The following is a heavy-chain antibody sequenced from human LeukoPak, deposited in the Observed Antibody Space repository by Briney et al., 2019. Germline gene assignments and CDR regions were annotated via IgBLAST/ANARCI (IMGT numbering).Heavy chain of an antibody. CDR1: GGSFSGYY. J-gene: IGHJ6*03. D-gene: IGHD6-19*01. CDR3: ARTTIDGYSSGWYDYYYYMDV. CDR2: INHSGST. V-gene: IGHV4-34*01. Sequence: SETLSLTCAVYGGSFSGYYWSWIRQPPGKGLEWIGEINHSGSTNYNPSLKSRVTISVDTSKNQLSLKLSSVTAADTAVYYCARTTIDGYSSGWYDYYYYMDVWGKGATVTVSS.